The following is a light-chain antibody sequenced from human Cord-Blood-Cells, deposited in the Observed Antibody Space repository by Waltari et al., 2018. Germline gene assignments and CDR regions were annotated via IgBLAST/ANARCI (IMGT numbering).Light chain of an antibody. V-gene: IGLV2-14*03. Sequence: QSALTQPASVSGSPGPSITISCPGTSSDVGGYNYFSWYQQHPGKAPKLMIYDVSNRPSGVSNRFSGSKSGNTASLTISGLQAEDEADYYCSSYTSSSTLVFGGGTKLTVL. CDR2: DVS. CDR3: SSYTSSSTLV. J-gene: IGLJ3*02. CDR1: SSDVGGYNY.